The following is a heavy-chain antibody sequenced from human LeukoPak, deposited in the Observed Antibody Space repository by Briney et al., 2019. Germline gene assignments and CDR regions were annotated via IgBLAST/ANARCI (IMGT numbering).Heavy chain of an antibody. Sequence: PSETLSLTCTVSGGSISSSSYYWGWIRQPPGKGLEWIGTIYYSGSTYYNPSLKSRVIIPVDTSKNQFSLKLSSVTAADTAVYYCARGRGYSLIYYFDYWGQGTLVTVSS. CDR2: IYYSGST. J-gene: IGHJ4*02. V-gene: IGHV4-39*01. D-gene: IGHD5-18*01. CDR1: GGSISSSSYY. CDR3: ARGRGYSLIYYFDY.